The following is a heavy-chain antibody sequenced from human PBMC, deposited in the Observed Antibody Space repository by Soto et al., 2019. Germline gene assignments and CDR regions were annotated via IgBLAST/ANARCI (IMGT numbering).Heavy chain of an antibody. CDR1: GFTFSSYA. J-gene: IGHJ6*02. V-gene: IGHV3-30-3*01. CDR3: ARERRTGRSTDDYYYYGMDV. CDR2: ISYDGSNK. Sequence: GGSLRLSCAASGFTFSSYAMHWVRQAPGKGLEWVAVISYDGSNKYYADSVKGRFTISRDNSKNTLYLQMNSLRAEDTAVYYCARERRTGRSTDDYYYYGMDVWGQGTTVTVSS. D-gene: IGHD7-27*01.